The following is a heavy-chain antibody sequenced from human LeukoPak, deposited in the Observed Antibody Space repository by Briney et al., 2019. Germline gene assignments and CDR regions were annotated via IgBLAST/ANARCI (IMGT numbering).Heavy chain of an antibody. CDR3: AVFRAQSRHSSGWYTQSPP. J-gene: IGHJ5*02. D-gene: IGHD6-19*01. CDR2: INHSGST. V-gene: IGHV4-34*01. CDR1: GGSFSGYY. Sequence: SETLSLTCAVYGGSFSGYYWSWTRQPPGKGLEWIGEINHSGSTNYNPSLKSRVTISVDTSKNQFSLKLSSVTAADTAVYYCAVFRAQSRHSSGWYTQSPPWGQGTLVTVSS.